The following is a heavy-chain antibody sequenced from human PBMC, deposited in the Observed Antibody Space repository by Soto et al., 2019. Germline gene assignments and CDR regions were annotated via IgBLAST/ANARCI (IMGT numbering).Heavy chain of an antibody. J-gene: IGHJ6*02. CDR1: GGSISSSHW. Sequence: PSETLSLTCAVSGGSISSSHWWAWVRQAPGKGLEWIGEIYHSGSTNYNPSLKSRITMSVDKSKNQFSVNLSSVTAADTAVYYCVRDADETAIVPAPWLVWGRGTMVTVSS. CDR2: IYHSGST. CDR3: VRDADETAIVPAPWLV. V-gene: IGHV4-4*02. D-gene: IGHD2-21*02.